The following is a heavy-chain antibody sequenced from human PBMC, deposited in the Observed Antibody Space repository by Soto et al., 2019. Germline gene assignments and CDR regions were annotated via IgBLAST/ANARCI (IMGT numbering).Heavy chain of an antibody. CDR2: IYPGDSDT. V-gene: IGHV5-51*01. J-gene: IGHJ6*02. CDR3: ASGARSDGMDV. Sequence: GESLKISYKGSGYSFTSYWVGWVRQMPGKGLEWIGIIYPGDSDTRYSPSFQGQVTISADKSISTAYLQWSSLKASDTAMYYCASGARSDGMDVWGQGTTVTVSS. D-gene: IGHD1-26*01. CDR1: GYSFTSYW.